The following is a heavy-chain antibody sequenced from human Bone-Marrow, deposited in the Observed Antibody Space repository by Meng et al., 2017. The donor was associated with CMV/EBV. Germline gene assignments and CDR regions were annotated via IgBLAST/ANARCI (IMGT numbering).Heavy chain of an antibody. CDR1: GYTFTGYY. CDR2: INPNSGGT. D-gene: IGHD5-24*01. CDR3: AVEMSTVGDY. J-gene: IGHJ4*02. Sequence: ASVQVSCKASGYTFTGYYMHRVRQAPGQGLEWMGWINPNSGGTNYAQKFQGRVTMTRDTSISKVYMELNRLRSDDTAVYYCAVEMSTVGDYWGQGPLVTVSS. V-gene: IGHV1-2*02.